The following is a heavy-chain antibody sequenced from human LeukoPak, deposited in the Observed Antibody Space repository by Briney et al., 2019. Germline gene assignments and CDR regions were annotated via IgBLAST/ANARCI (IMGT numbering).Heavy chain of an antibody. CDR3: ARGDFDDYGDYVDAFEF. J-gene: IGHJ3*01. Sequence: TGGSLRLSCAASGFTFSSYWMSWVRQAPGKGLEWVANIKPDGSEKYCVGSVKGRFTIPRDNAKNSLYLQMNSLRAEDTAVYYCARGDFDDYGDYVDAFEFWGQGTMVTVSA. V-gene: IGHV3-7*01. CDR1: GFTFSSYW. CDR2: IKPDGSEK. D-gene: IGHD4-17*01.